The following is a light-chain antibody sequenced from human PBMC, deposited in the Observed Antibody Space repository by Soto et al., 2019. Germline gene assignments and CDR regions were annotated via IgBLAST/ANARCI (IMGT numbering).Light chain of an antibody. Sequence: DIPLTQSPSFLSASVGDRVTISCRASQDISTYLAWYQQKPGEAPKLLISDEYTLQTGVPSRFSASGSGIEFTLTITGLQPEDFATFYCQQFYSYLRTFGGGTKVEIK. CDR1: QDISTY. CDR3: QQFYSYLRT. V-gene: IGKV1-9*01. J-gene: IGKJ4*01. CDR2: DEY.